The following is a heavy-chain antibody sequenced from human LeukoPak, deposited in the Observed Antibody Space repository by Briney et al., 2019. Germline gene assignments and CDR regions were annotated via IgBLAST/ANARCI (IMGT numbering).Heavy chain of an antibody. J-gene: IGHJ4*02. Sequence: GESLKISCQGSRYSFTSYCIGWVRQMPGKGLEWMGIIYPGDSDTRYSPSFQGQVTISADRSISTAYLQWSSLQASDTAMYYCAGQGYTSSSRFDFWGQGTLVTVSS. D-gene: IGHD6-6*01. CDR1: RYSFTSYC. CDR3: AGQGYTSSSRFDF. CDR2: IYPGDSDT. V-gene: IGHV5-51*01.